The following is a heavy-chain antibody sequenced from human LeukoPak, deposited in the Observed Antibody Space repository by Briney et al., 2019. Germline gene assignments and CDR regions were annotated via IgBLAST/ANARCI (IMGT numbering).Heavy chain of an antibody. CDR3: VRDPSCSGGGCYYYYGMDV. D-gene: IGHD2-15*01. Sequence: GKSLRLSCAASGFTFNTYAIHWVRQAPGKGLEWVAVIWYDGSNKYYADSVRGRFTISRDNSNNTLYLQMNSLRADDTAIYYCVRDPSCSGGGCYYYYGMDVWGQGTTVTVSS. CDR2: IWYDGSNK. V-gene: IGHV3-33*01. CDR1: GFTFNTYA. J-gene: IGHJ6*02.